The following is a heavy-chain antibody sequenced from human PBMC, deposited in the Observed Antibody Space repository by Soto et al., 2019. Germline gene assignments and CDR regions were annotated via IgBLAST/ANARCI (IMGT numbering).Heavy chain of an antibody. D-gene: IGHD6-6*01. J-gene: IGHJ4*02. CDR3: ARRSISAKYYFDF. V-gene: IGHV5-51*01. Sequence: PGESLKISCKVSGYSFTNYWIGWVRQMPGKGLEWMGILYPDDSDIRYSASFQGQVTFSGDTSISTAYLQWSSLKASDTAMYYCARRSISAKYYFDFWGQGTLVTVSS. CDR2: LYPDDSDI. CDR1: GYSFTNYW.